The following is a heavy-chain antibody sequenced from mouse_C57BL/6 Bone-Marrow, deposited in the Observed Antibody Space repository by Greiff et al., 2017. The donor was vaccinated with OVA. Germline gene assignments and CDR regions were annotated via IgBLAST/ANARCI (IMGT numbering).Heavy chain of an antibody. J-gene: IGHJ3*01. V-gene: IGHV1-18*01. CDR1: GYTFTDYN. D-gene: IGHD2-3*01. CDR2: INPNNGGT. CDR3: ARLNDGPLAY. Sequence: EVQLQQSGPELVKPGASVKIPCKASGYTFTDYNMDWVKQSHGKSLEWIGDINPNNGGTIYNQKFKGKATLTVDKSSSTAYMELRSLKSEDTAVYYCARLNDGPLAYWGQGTLVTVSA.